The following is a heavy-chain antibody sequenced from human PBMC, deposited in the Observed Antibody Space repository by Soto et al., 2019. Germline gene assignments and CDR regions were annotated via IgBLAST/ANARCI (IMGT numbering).Heavy chain of an antibody. CDR1: GGSISSYY. J-gene: IGHJ5*02. D-gene: IGHD2-2*02. V-gene: IGHV4-59*01. CDR3: ARDRYTWNNFANNNWLDP. Sequence: SETLSLTCTVSGGSISSYYWSWIRQPPGKGLEWIGYIYYSGSTNYNPSLKSRVTISVDTSKNQFSLKLSSVTAADTAVYYCARDRYTWNNFANNNWLDPLGQGTLVTVSS. CDR2: IYYSGST.